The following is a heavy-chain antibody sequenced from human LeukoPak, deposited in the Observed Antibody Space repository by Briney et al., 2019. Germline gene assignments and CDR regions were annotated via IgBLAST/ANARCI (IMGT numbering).Heavy chain of an antibody. CDR3: APVVVVAATPVVS. D-gene: IGHD2-15*01. J-gene: IGHJ4*02. CDR1: GGTFSSYA. V-gene: IGHV1-69*13. Sequence: SVKVSCKASGGTFSSYAISWVRQAPGQGLEWMGGIIPIFGTANYAQKFQGRVTITADESTSTAYMELSSLRSEDTALYYCAPVVVVAATPVVSWGQGTLVTVSS. CDR2: IIPIFGTA.